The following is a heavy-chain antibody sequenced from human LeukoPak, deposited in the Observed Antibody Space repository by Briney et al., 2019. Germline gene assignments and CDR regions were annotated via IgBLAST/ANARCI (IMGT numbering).Heavy chain of an antibody. Sequence: GGSLRLSCAASGFTFSSYAMSWVRQAPGKGLEWVSGISGSGDNTYYADSVKGRFTISRDNSKNTLYLQMNSLRAEDTAVYYCAKVPESTDFDYWGQGTLVTVSS. J-gene: IGHJ4*02. D-gene: IGHD1-1*01. CDR1: GFTFSSYA. CDR3: AKVPESTDFDY. V-gene: IGHV3-23*01. CDR2: ISGSGDNT.